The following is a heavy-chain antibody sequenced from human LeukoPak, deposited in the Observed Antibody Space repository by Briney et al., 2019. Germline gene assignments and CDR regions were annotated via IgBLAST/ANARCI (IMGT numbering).Heavy chain of an antibody. CDR1: GFIFRNYG. CDR2: ISGHGDIT. J-gene: IGHJ4*02. D-gene: IGHD6-6*01. V-gene: IGHV3-23*01. Sequence: GGSLRLSCAASGFIFRNYGMNWVRQAPGKGLEWVSGISGHGDITYYADSVKGRFTISRDNSRNTVYLQMNSLRAEDTAVYYCAKAGSGSSSSAYYFDYWGQGTLVTVSS. CDR3: AKAGSGSSSSAYYFDY.